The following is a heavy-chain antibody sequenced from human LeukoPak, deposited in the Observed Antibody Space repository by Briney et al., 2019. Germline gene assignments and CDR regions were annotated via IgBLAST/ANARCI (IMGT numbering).Heavy chain of an antibody. D-gene: IGHD1-26*01. CDR1: GFTFSAYT. Sequence: GGSLRLSCEASGFTFSAYTMNWVRQPPGKGLEWVSYISSSGSYIYYADSVKGRFTISRDKNSLYLQMDSLRAEDTAVYYCARDSRQWVEQLPYGWFDPWGQGTLVTVSP. CDR3: ARDSRQWVEQLPYGWFDP. CDR2: ISSSGSYI. J-gene: IGHJ5*02. V-gene: IGHV3-21*01.